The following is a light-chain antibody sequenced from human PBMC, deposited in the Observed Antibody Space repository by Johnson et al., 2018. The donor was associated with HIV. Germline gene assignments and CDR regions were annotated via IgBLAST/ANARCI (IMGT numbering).Light chain of an antibody. CDR3: GTWDSSLGCV. Sequence: HSVLTQPPSVSAAPGQKVTISCSGSTSNIGNNYVSWYQQLPGTAPKLLIYDNDKRPSGIPDRFSASKSGTSATLGITGLQTGDEADYYCGTWDSSLGCVFGTATKVTVL. V-gene: IGLV1-51*01. CDR1: TSNIGNNY. CDR2: DND. J-gene: IGLJ1*01.